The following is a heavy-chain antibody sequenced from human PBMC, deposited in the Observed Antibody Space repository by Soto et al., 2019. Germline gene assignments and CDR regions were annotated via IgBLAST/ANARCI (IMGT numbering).Heavy chain of an antibody. D-gene: IGHD3-10*01. V-gene: IGHV3-23*01. CDR3: AKDLGSRGTTGFDY. CDR1: GFTFSSYA. Sequence: GGSLRLSCAASGFTFSSYAMSWVRQAPGKGLEWVSAISGIGGSTYYAKSGKGRFTISRDNSKNTLYLQMNSLRAEDTAVYYCAKDLGSRGTTGFDYWGQGTLVTVSS. CDR2: ISGIGGST. J-gene: IGHJ4*02.